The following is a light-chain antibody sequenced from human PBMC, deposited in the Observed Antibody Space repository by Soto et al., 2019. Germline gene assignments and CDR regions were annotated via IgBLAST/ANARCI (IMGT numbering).Light chain of an antibody. V-gene: IGKV3-11*01. Sequence: EIVLTPSPATLALSPGERATLSVRAGQSVSSFLAWYQQKPGQAPRLLIYDASSRATDIPARFSGSGSGTDFTLTISSLEPEDFAVYYCQQYGMSSWTFGRGTKVDIK. CDR1: QSVSSF. CDR3: QQYGMSSWT. J-gene: IGKJ1*01. CDR2: DAS.